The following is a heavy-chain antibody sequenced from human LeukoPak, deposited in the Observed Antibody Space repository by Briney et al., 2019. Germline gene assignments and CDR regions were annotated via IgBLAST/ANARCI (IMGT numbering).Heavy chain of an antibody. CDR1: GFTFSGYW. Sequence: AGGSLRLSCAASGFTFSGYWMHWVRQAPGKGLVWVSRINIDGSSTIYADSVKGRFTISRDHAKNTLYLQMNSLRAEDTAVYYCARAGSGSYPLGGYFDYWGQGTLVTVCS. V-gene: IGHV3-74*01. CDR2: INIDGSST. J-gene: IGHJ4*02. D-gene: IGHD3-10*01. CDR3: ARAGSGSYPLGGYFDY.